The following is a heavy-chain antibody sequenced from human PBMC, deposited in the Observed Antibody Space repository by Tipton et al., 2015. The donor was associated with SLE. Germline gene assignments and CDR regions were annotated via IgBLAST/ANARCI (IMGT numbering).Heavy chain of an antibody. CDR3: AKESSIVVVPAHFDY. CDR2: IRYDGSNK. D-gene: IGHD2-2*01. CDR1: GFTFSSYG. J-gene: IGHJ4*02. Sequence: GSLRLSCAASGFTFSSYGMHWVRQAPGKGLEWVAFIRYDGSNKYYADSVKGRFTISRDNSKNTLYLQMNSLRAEDTAVYYCAKESSIVVVPAHFDYWGQGTLVTVSS. V-gene: IGHV3-30*02.